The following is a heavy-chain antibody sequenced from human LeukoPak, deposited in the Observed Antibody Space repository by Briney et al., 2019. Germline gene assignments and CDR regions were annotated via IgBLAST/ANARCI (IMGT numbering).Heavy chain of an antibody. CDR2: INHSGST. Sequence: NSSETLSLTCAVYGGSFSGYYWSWIRQPSGKGLEWIGEINHSGSTNYNPSLKSRVTISVDTSKNQFSLKLSSVTAADTAVYYCASVHCSGGSCYFFDYWGQGTLVTVSS. V-gene: IGHV4-34*01. CDR1: GGSFSGYY. D-gene: IGHD2-15*01. CDR3: ASVHCSGGSCYFFDY. J-gene: IGHJ4*02.